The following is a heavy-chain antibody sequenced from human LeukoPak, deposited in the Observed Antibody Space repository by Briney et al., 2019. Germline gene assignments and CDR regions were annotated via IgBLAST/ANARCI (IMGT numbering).Heavy chain of an antibody. CDR1: GFTFSNYA. CDR3: AKGGAEWELHVSYAFDI. CDR2: ISGSGGST. V-gene: IGHV3-23*01. D-gene: IGHD1-26*01. Sequence: GGSLRLSCAASGFTFSNYAMSWVRQAPGKGLEWVSGISGSGGSTYYAESVKGRFTISRDNSKNTLYVQINSLRAEDTAVYYCAKGGAEWELHVSYAFDIWGQGTMVTVSS. J-gene: IGHJ3*02.